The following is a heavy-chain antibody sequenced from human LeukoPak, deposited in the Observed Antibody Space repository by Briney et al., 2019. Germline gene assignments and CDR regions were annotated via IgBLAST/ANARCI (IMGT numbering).Heavy chain of an antibody. J-gene: IGHJ4*02. V-gene: IGHV3-48*04. D-gene: IGHD2-15*01. Sequence: GGSLRLSCAASGYPFSNYGMDWVRRTPGRGLEWISYISGRATNTEYADSVKVRFTISRDNAENTLYLQMDNLRAEDTAVYYCAREGGGYRLFEFWGQGLLVTVSS. CDR2: ISGRATNT. CDR3: AREGGGYRLFEF. CDR1: GYPFSNYG.